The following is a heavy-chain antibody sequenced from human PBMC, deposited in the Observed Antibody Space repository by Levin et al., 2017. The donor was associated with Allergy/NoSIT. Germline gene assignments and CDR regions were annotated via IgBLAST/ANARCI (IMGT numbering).Heavy chain of an antibody. J-gene: IGHJ6*02. D-gene: IGHD1-26*01. V-gene: IGHV3-7*01. CDR2: IKQDGSEK. CDR1: GFTFSSYW. Sequence: PWASVKVSCAASGFTFSSYWMSWVRQAPGKGLEWVANIKQDGSEKYYVDSMKGRFTISRDNAKDSLYLQMNSLRAEDTAVYYCARSRWEPNPYYYTMDVWGQGTTVTVAS. CDR3: ARSRWEPNPYYYTMDV.